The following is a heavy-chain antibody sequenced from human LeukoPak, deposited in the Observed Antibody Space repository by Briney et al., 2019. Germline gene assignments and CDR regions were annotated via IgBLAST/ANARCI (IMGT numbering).Heavy chain of an antibody. CDR1: GYTLTELS. CDR2: FDPEDGET. Sequence: ASVKASCKVSGYTLTELSMHWVRQAPGKGLEWMGGFDPEDGETIYAQKLQGRVTMTEDTSTDTAYMELSSLRSEDTAMYYCATDSPKAHHSSGYYYWGQGTLVTVSS. J-gene: IGHJ4*02. D-gene: IGHD3-22*01. V-gene: IGHV1-24*01. CDR3: ATDSPKAHHSSGYYY.